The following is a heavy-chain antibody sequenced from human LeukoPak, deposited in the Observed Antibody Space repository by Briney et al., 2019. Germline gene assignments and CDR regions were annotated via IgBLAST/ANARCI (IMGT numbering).Heavy chain of an antibody. J-gene: IGHJ4*02. CDR2: IWYDGSNK. CDR1: GFTFSSYG. V-gene: IGHV3-33*01. Sequence: GRSLRLSCAASGFTFSSYGMHWVRHAPGKGLEWVAVIWYDGSNKYYADSVKGRFTISRDNSKNTLYLQMNSLRAEDTAVYYCARDLGGDYGGFDYWGQGTLVTVSS. D-gene: IGHD4-17*01. CDR3: ARDLGGDYGGFDY.